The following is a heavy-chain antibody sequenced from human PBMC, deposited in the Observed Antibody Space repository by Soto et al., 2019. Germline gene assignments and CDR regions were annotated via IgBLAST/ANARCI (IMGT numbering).Heavy chain of an antibody. CDR2: INPSGGST. CDR3: ARSSNGYCSGGSCYYFDY. D-gene: IGHD2-15*01. V-gene: IGHV1-46*01. Sequence: GASVKVSCKASGYTFTSYYMHWVRQAPGQGLEWMGIINPSGGSTSYAQKFQGRVTMTRDTSTSTVYMELSSLRSEDTAVYYCARSSNGYCSGGSCYYFDYWGQGTLVTVS. J-gene: IGHJ4*02. CDR1: GYTFTSYY.